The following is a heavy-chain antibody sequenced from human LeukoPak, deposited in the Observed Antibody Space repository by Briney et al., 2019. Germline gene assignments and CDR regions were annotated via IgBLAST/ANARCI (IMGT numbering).Heavy chain of an antibody. CDR2: INSRSSTI. CDR1: RFTFSNYG. Sequence: TGGSLRLYCAASRFTFSNYGVNWVRQAPGKGLEWVSYINSRSSTIYYADSVRGRFTISRDNAKNSLYLQMNSLKAEDTAIYYCAREVGTPQAFDIWGQGTMVTVSS. CDR3: AREVGTPQAFDI. V-gene: IGHV3-48*01. J-gene: IGHJ3*02. D-gene: IGHD1-26*01.